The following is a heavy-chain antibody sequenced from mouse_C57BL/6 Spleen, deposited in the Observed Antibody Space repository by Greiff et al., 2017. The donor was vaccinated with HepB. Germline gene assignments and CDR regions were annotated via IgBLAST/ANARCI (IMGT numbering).Heavy chain of an antibody. J-gene: IGHJ4*01. CDR2: INPNYGTT. CDR3: ARGDYYGSSSFYYAMDY. CDR1: GYSFTDYN. Sequence: EVQLQESGPELVKPGASVKISCKASGYSFTDYNMNWVKQSNGKSLEWIGVINPNYGTTSYNQKFKGKATLTVDQSSSTAYMQLNSLTSEDSAVYYCARGDYYGSSSFYYAMDYWGQGTSVTVSS. D-gene: IGHD1-1*01. V-gene: IGHV1-39*01.